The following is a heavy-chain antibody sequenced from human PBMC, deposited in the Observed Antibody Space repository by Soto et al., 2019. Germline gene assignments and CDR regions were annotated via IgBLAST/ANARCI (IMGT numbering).Heavy chain of an antibody. D-gene: IGHD1-26*01. Sequence: QVQLKESGPGLVKPSQTLSLTCSVSGVSIGSGDYYWSWVRQSPGKGLEWIGYIYYTGNTYYNPSLGSRVTFSVDTSQNQLSLRLSDVTVADTAVYYCARDSRRRADSGTRPLYYFDYWGQGTLVTVSS. J-gene: IGHJ4*02. CDR1: GVSIGSGDYY. V-gene: IGHV4-30-4*01. CDR2: IYYTGNT. CDR3: ARDSRRRADSGTRPLYYFDY.